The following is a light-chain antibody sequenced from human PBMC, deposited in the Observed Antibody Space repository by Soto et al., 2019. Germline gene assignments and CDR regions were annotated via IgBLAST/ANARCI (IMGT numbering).Light chain of an antibody. CDR1: SSDDGGYNY. Sequence: QSALTQPASVSGSPGQWITISCTGTSSDDGGYNYVSWYQQHPGKAPKLMIYEVSKRPSVVSNRFSGYKSGNTASLTISGLPAEDEADYYCSSYTSSSTYVFGTGTKLTVL. CDR3: SSYTSSSTYV. V-gene: IGLV2-14*01. CDR2: EVS. J-gene: IGLJ1*01.